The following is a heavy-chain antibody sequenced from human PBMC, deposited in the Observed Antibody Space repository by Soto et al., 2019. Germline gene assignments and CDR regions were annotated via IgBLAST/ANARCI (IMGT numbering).Heavy chain of an antibody. Sequence: SVKVSCKASGGTFSSYAISWVRQAPGQGLEWMGGIIPSGGTTNYAQKFQGRVTMTADKSTSTVYMELSSLRSEDTAVYYCARDRFMSLHGWFDPWGQGTLVTVSS. V-gene: IGHV1-69*06. CDR3: ARDRFMSLHGWFDP. CDR1: GGTFSSYA. CDR2: IIPSGGTT. D-gene: IGHD3-16*01. J-gene: IGHJ5*02.